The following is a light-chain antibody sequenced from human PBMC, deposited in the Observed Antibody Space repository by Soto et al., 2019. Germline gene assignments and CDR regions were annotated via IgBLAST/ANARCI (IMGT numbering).Light chain of an antibody. V-gene: IGKV3-20*01. CDR3: QQDGSSPRLS. CDR2: GAS. J-gene: IGKJ4*01. Sequence: EIVLTQSPGTLSLSPGERATLSCRASQSVSSSYLAWYQQKPGQAPRLLIYGASSRATGIPDRFSGSGSGTAFTITISRLEPEDFGVYYCQQDGSSPRLSFGGGTKVEIK. CDR1: QSVSSSY.